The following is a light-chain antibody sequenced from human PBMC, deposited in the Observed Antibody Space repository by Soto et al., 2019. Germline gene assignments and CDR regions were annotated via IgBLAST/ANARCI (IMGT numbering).Light chain of an antibody. J-gene: IGKJ5*01. CDR2: AAS. CDR3: QQTYSTLSIT. CDR1: ENISRH. Sequence: DIQMTQSPSSLSGSVGDRVTITCRASENISRHLNWYQQKPGKAPKLLIYAASSLQNGVPSRFRGGASGTDFTLTISNLQPEDFATYYCQQTYSTLSITFGQGTRLESK. V-gene: IGKV1-39*01.